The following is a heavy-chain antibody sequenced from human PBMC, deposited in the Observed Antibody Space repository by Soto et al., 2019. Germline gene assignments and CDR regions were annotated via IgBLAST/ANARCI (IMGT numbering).Heavy chain of an antibody. CDR3: ARRARPDFSYLDV. CDR1: GFTLSGYA. Sequence: EVQLAESGGGLAQPGGSLRLSCAASGFTLSGYAMDWVRQAPGKGLEYVSGISSNGVGTYYENSVQGRFTISRDNSKDTVYLQLGSLRPEDMAVYYCARRARPDFSYLDVWGKGTTVTVS. V-gene: IGHV3-64*01. CDR2: ISSNGVGT. J-gene: IGHJ6*03. D-gene: IGHD6-6*01.